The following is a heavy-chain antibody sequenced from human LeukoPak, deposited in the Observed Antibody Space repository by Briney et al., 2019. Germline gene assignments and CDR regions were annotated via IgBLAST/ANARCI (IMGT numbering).Heavy chain of an antibody. CDR3: AKTGSRCTNGVCSNWFDP. CDR1: GFTFDDYA. D-gene: IGHD2-8*01. Sequence: GGSLRLSCAASGFTFDDYAMHWARQAPGKGLEWVSGISWNSGSIGYADSVKGRFTISRDNAKNSLYPQMNSLRAEDTALYYCAKTGSRCTNGVCSNWFDPWGQGTLVTVSS. CDR2: ISWNSGSI. V-gene: IGHV3-9*01. J-gene: IGHJ5*02.